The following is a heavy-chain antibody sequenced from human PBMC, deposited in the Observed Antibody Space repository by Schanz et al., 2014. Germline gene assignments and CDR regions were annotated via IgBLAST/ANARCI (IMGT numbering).Heavy chain of an antibody. V-gene: IGHV4-39*01. D-gene: IGHD4-4*01. CDR1: GASISSVRYF. CDR2: ISYSGST. J-gene: IGHJ3*02. Sequence: QLHLQESGPGLVKPSETLSLTCTVSGASISSVRYFWDWIRQPPGKGLEWIGTISYSGSTYYSPSLKSRVSIPVDTSKNQSSRNLPSVTAADTAVFYCARRDNYLSAFDIWGQGTMVTVSS. CDR3: ARRDNYLSAFDI.